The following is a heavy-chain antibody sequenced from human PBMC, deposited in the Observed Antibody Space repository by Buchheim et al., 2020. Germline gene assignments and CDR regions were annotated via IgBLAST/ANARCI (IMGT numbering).Heavy chain of an antibody. V-gene: IGHV4-59*01. CDR1: GGSMDPYY. D-gene: IGHD6-19*01. CDR3: ARDAGPRLGFDAFDI. J-gene: IGHJ3*02. Sequence: QVPLQESGPGVVKPSETLSLTCTVSGGSMDPYYWSWIRQTPGKGLEWIGFIYYNGIINYNPSLNGRVTISIDTSKNQFSLRVMSVTAADTAVYYCARDAGPRLGFDAFDIWGQGT. CDR2: IYYNGII.